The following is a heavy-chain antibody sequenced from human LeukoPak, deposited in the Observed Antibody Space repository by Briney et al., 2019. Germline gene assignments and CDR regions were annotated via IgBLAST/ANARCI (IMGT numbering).Heavy chain of an antibody. Sequence: SETLSLTCTVSGDSISINYNWGWIRQPPGKGLEWIGSLFYSGATYYSPSLKSRVTISVDTSKNQFSLKLSSMTAADTAVYYCVRHRQWLLFPDYWGQGTLVTVSS. CDR2: LFYSGAT. CDR1: GDSISINYN. V-gene: IGHV4-39*01. CDR3: VRHRQWLLFPDY. J-gene: IGHJ4*02. D-gene: IGHD6-19*01.